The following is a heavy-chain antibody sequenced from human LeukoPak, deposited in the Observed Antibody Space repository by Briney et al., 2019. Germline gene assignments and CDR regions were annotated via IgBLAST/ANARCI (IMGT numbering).Heavy chain of an antibody. CDR2: IYYSGST. V-gene: IGHV4-31*03. D-gene: IGHD3-9*01. CDR1: GGSISSGGYY. Sequence: SETLSLTCTVSGGSISSGGYYWSWIRQHPGKGLEWIGYIYYSGSTYYNPSLKSRVTISVDTSKNQFSLKLSSVTAADTAVYYRAGGPIYDILTGYYALDYWGQGTLVTVSS. CDR3: AGGPIYDILTGYYALDY. J-gene: IGHJ4*02.